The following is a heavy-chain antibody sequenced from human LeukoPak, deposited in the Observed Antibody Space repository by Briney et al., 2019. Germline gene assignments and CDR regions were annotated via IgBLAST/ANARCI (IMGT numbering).Heavy chain of an antibody. CDR3: ARTIVVETPWYFDL. Sequence: GASVKVSCKASGYTFTSYGISRVRQAPGQGLEWMGWISAYNGNTNYAQKLQGRVTMTTDTSTSTAYMELRSLRSDDTAVYYCARTIVVETPWYFDLWGRGTLVTVSS. CDR1: GYTFTSYG. V-gene: IGHV1-18*01. J-gene: IGHJ2*01. D-gene: IGHD3-22*01. CDR2: ISAYNGNT.